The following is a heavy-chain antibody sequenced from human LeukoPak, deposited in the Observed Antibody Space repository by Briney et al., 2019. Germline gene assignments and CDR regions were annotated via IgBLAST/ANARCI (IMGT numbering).Heavy chain of an antibody. Sequence: GGSLRLSCAASGFTFSSYWMTWVRQVPGRGLEWVANIKQDGSEKSYMDSVKGRFTISRDNAKNAVYLQMNSLRAEDTAVYYCARDADYGGNSGDYWGQGTLVTVSS. CDR1: GFTFSSYW. J-gene: IGHJ4*02. D-gene: IGHD4-23*01. CDR3: ARDADYGGNSGDY. CDR2: IKQDGSEK. V-gene: IGHV3-7*01.